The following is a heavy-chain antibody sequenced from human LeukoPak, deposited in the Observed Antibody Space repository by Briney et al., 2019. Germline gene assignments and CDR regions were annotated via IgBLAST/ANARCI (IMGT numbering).Heavy chain of an antibody. D-gene: IGHD5-24*01. CDR2: IYYSGST. CDR1: GGSISSYY. V-gene: IGHV4-59*01. J-gene: IGHJ4*02. CDR3: ARGDGYHRALDY. Sequence: SETLSLTCTVSGGSISSYYWSWIRQPPGKGLEWIGYIYYSGSTNYNPSLKSRVTISVDTSKNQFSLKPSSVTAADTAVYYCARGDGYHRALDYWGQGTLVTVSS.